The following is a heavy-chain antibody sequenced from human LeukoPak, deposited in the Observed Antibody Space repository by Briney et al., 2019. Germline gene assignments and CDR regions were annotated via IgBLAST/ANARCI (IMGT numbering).Heavy chain of an antibody. Sequence: ASVKVSCKASGYTFTGYYMHWVRQAPGQGLELMGWINPNSGGTNYAQKFQGRVTMTRDTSISTAYMELSRLRSDDTAVYYCARGPVWYSSSTGNWGQGTLVTVSS. D-gene: IGHD6-6*01. CDR1: GYTFTGYY. V-gene: IGHV1-2*02. J-gene: IGHJ4*02. CDR3: ARGPVWYSSSTGN. CDR2: INPNSGGT.